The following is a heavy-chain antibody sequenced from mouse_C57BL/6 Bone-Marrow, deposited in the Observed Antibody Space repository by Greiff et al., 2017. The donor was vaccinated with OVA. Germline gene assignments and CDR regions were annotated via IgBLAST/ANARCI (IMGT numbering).Heavy chain of an antibody. D-gene: IGHD2-2*01. Sequence: QVQLQQSGSELRSPGSSVKLSCKDFDSEVFPIAYMSWVRQKPGHGFEWIGGILPSIGRTIYGEKFEDKATLDADTLSNTAYLELNSLTSEDSAIYYCARDYYGYDDDDSWYFDVWGTGTTVTVSS. CDR3: ARDYYGYDDDDSWYFDV. CDR2: ILPSIGRT. J-gene: IGHJ1*03. V-gene: IGHV15-2*01. CDR1: DSEVFPIAY.